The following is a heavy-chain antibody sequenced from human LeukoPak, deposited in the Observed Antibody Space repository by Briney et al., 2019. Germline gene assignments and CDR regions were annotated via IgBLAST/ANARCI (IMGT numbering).Heavy chain of an antibody. CDR2: IIPIFGTA. J-gene: IGHJ4*02. CDR1: GGTFSSYA. V-gene: IGHV1-69*01. D-gene: IGHD3-3*01. Sequence: SVKVSCKASGGTFSSYAISWVRQAPGQGLEWMGGIIPIFGTANYAQKFQGRVTITADESTSTVYMELSSLRSEDTAVYYCAREEERIAIFGVTNSRFDYWGQGTLVTVSS. CDR3: AREEERIAIFGVTNSRFDY.